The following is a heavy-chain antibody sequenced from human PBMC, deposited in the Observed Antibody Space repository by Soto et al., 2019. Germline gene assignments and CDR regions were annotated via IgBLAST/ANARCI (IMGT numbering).Heavy chain of an antibody. Sequence: EVHLLESGGALVQPGGSLTLSCAASGFSFSDYAMSWVRQAPGKGLEWVSRISRTGDSAYYADSVKGRFAISRDRSKTRLSLPMTSLRVEDTAVYYCAKGPDGSGYYHNWFDSWGQGTLITVSS. CDR1: GFSFSDYA. CDR3: AKGPDGSGYYHNWFDS. J-gene: IGHJ5*01. V-gene: IGHV3-23*01. D-gene: IGHD3-22*01. CDR2: ISRTGDSA.